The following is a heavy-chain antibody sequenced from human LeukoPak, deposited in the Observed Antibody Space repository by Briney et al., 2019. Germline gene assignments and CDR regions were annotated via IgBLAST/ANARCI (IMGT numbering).Heavy chain of an antibody. J-gene: IGHJ5*02. V-gene: IGHV4-39*01. D-gene: IGHD6-19*01. CDR2: IYYSGST. Sequence: PSETLSLTCTVSGGSISSSSYYWGWIRQPPGKGLEWIGSIYYSGSTYYNPSLKSRVTISVDTSKNQFSLKLSSVTAADTAVCYCATRGNPYSCGWYINRIDPWGQGTLVTVSS. CDR3: ATRGNPYSCGWYINRIDP. CDR1: GGSISSSSYY.